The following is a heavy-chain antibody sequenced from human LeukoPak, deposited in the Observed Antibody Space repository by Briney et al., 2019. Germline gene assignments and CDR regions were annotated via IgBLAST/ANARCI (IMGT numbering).Heavy chain of an antibody. Sequence: SETLSLTCTVSGFSISTHYYWVWIRQPPGKGLEWIGSMYHSGSTYYNPSLKSRVTMSVDTSKNQFSLRLSSVTAADTAMYYCARMEVGAASLDYWGQGTLVTVSS. V-gene: IGHV4-38-2*02. J-gene: IGHJ4*02. D-gene: IGHD3-16*01. CDR3: ARMEVGAASLDY. CDR1: GFSISTHYY. CDR2: MYHSGST.